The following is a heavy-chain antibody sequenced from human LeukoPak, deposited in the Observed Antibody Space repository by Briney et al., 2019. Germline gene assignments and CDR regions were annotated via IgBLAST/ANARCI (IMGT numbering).Heavy chain of an antibody. D-gene: IGHD5-12*01. V-gene: IGHV3-66*01. J-gene: IGHJ3*01. Sequence: PGGSLRLSCAASGFSLSSNYMSWVRQAPGKGLEWVSIIYAGGDTYYADSAQGRFTLSRDNSKNTLYLQMNSLRAEDTAVYFCARDYSGYEKGFDVWGQGTLVTVSS. CDR3: ARDYSGYEKGFDV. CDR2: IYAGGDT. CDR1: GFSLSSNY.